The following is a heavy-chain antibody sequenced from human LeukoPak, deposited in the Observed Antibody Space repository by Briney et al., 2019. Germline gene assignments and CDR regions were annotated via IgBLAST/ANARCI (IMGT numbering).Heavy chain of an antibody. CDR3: ARDDFVDTTMVRLYY. CDR1: GFTFRDSA. J-gene: IGHJ4*02. CDR2: ISFSGDNT. V-gene: IGHV3-23*01. Sequence: PGGSLRLSCAASGFTFRDSAMSWVRQAPGKGLEWVSLISFSGDNTYYTDSVKGRFTISRDNSKDTLYLQMNSLRAEDTAIYYCARDDFVDTTMVRLYYWGRGTLVTVSS. D-gene: IGHD5-18*01.